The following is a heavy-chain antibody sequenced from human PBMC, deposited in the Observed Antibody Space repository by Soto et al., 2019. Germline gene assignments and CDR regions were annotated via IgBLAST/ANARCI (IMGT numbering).Heavy chain of an antibody. Sequence: ASVKVSCKASGGTFSSYAISWVRQAPGQGLEWMGGIIPIFGTANYAQKFQGRVTITADESTSTAYMELSSLRSEDTAVYYCASVGYCTNGVCSNAFDIWGQGTMVTVSS. CDR1: GGTFSSYA. V-gene: IGHV1-69*13. CDR2: IIPIFGTA. J-gene: IGHJ3*02. CDR3: ASVGYCTNGVCSNAFDI. D-gene: IGHD2-8*01.